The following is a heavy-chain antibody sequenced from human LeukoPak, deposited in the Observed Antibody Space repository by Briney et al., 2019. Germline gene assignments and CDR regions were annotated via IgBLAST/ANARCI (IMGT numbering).Heavy chain of an antibody. Sequence: SETLSLTCTVSGGSISSTNYYWGWIRQPPGKGLEWIGSIYYSGSTYYNPSLKSRVTISVDTSKNQFSLELSSVTAADTAVYSCASQTGDLHFDYWGQGTLVTVSS. CDR1: GGSISSTNYY. CDR2: IYYSGST. CDR3: ASQTGDLHFDY. J-gene: IGHJ4*02. V-gene: IGHV4-39*01. D-gene: IGHD7-27*01.